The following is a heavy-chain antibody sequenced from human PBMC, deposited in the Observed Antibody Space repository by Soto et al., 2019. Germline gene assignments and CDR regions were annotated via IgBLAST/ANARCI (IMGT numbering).Heavy chain of an antibody. Sequence: GGALRLSCAASGFTLSSYSMNLVRQAPGKGLEWGSSIISSSRYIYYAASVKGRFTISRDNAKNSLYLQMNSLRAEDTAVYYCARDPPFDCWGQGTLVTVSS. CDR1: GFTLSSYS. V-gene: IGHV3-21*01. CDR2: IISSSRYI. CDR3: ARDPPFDC. J-gene: IGHJ4*02.